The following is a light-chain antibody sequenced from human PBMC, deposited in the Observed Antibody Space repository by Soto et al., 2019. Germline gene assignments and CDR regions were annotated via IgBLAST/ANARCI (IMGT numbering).Light chain of an antibody. CDR3: IQGTHWPWT. V-gene: IGKV2-30*01. CDR1: QSLVYRDGNTY. J-gene: IGKJ1*01. Sequence: DVVMTQSPVSLPVTLGQAASISCRSSQSLVYRDGNTYLSWFQQRPGQSPRRLIYSVSNRDSGVPDRFSGSGSGTDFTLKISRVEAEDTGIYYCIQGTHWPWTFGQGTKVEIK. CDR2: SVS.